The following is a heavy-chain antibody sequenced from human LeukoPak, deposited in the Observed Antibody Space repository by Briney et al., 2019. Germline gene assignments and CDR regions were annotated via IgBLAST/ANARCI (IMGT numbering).Heavy chain of an antibody. D-gene: IGHD2/OR15-2a*01. CDR3: AKASSNYFYYFEY. J-gene: IGHJ4*02. CDR1: GFTFSSSD. CDR2: ISYDATNK. Sequence: GGSLTLSYAASGFTFSSSDMHWVRQAPGKGLEWVAVISYDATNKYSADSVKGRFTLSRDNSKNTLYLQTNTLRDEDTAVYYCAKASSNYFYYFEYWGQGTLVTVSS. V-gene: IGHV3-30*18.